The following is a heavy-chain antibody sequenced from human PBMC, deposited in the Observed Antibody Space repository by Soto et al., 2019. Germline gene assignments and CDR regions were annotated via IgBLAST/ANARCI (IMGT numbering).Heavy chain of an antibody. Sequence: SETLSLTCAVYGGSFSGYYWSWIRQPPGKGLEWIGEINHSGSTNYNPSLKSRVTISVDTSKNQFSLKLSSVTAADTAVYYCARVASYSNYYFDYWGQGTLVTVSS. D-gene: IGHD4-4*01. J-gene: IGHJ4*02. CDR1: GGSFSGYY. CDR3: ARVASYSNYYFDY. CDR2: INHSGST. V-gene: IGHV4-34*01.